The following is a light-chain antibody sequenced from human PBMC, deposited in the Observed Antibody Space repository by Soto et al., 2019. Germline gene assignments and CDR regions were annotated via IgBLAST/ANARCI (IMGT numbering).Light chain of an antibody. Sequence: QSVLTQPASVSGSPGQSITISCTATSSDVGSYNLVSWYQQHPGKAPKLMIYEVNKRPSGVSNRFSGSKSGNTASLTISGLQAEDEADYYCCSYAGSTSFYVFGTGTKLTVL. CDR3: CSYAGSTSFYV. J-gene: IGLJ1*01. CDR1: SSDVGSYNL. V-gene: IGLV2-23*02. CDR2: EVN.